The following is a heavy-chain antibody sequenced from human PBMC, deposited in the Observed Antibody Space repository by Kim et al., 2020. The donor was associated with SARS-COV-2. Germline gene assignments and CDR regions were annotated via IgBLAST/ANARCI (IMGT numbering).Heavy chain of an antibody. Sequence: GGSLRLSCAASGFTFSSYGMHWVRQAPGKGLEWVAVIWYDGSNKYYADSVKGRFTISRDNSKNTLYLQMNSLRAEDTAVYYCARAYYDFWSGLGYYYGMDVWGQGTTVTVSS. CDR2: IWYDGSNK. CDR3: ARAYYDFWSGLGYYYGMDV. V-gene: IGHV3-33*01. J-gene: IGHJ6*02. CDR1: GFTFSSYG. D-gene: IGHD3-3*01.